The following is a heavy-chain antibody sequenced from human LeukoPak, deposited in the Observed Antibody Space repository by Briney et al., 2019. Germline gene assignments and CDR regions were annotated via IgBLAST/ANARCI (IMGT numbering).Heavy chain of an antibody. J-gene: IGHJ4*02. V-gene: IGHV1-46*01. CDR2: INPSGTGT. D-gene: IGHD2-21*02. CDR3: ARDVVVTAGRFDY. CDR1: GYTITNNY. Sequence: ASVKVSCKASGYTITNNYMHLVRQAPGQGLEWMGVINPSGTGTSYAQKLQGRVTMTTDTSTSTAHMELRSLRSDDTAVYYCARDVVVTAGRFDYWGQGTLVTVSS.